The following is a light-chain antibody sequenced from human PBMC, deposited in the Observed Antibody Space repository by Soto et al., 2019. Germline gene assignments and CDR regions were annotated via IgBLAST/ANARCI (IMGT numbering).Light chain of an antibody. J-gene: IGKJ4*01. CDR1: QSVSSSY. CDR3: QQYGSSALT. V-gene: IGKV3-20*01. Sequence: EIVFTLSPCTLSLSPFERSTLSCRPSQSVSSSYLAWYQQKPGQAPRLLIYGASSRPTGIPDRFSGSGSGTDFTLTISRLEPEDFAVYYWQQYGSSALTFGGGTKV. CDR2: GAS.